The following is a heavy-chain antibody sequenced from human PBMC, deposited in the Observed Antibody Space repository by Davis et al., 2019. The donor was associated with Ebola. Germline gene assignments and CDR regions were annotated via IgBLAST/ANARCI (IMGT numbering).Heavy chain of an antibody. J-gene: IGHJ3*01. CDR3: ALLPYRSSWNDGFDF. V-gene: IGHV5-51*01. Sequence: GESLKISCKGSGYSFTSYWIGWVRQMPGKGLEWMGHIFPGDSDTRYTPSFQGQVTISADKSISTASLQWSSLKASDTAIYYCALLPYRSSWNDGFDFWGQGTMVTVSS. D-gene: IGHD6-19*01. CDR2: IFPGDSDT. CDR1: GYSFTSYW.